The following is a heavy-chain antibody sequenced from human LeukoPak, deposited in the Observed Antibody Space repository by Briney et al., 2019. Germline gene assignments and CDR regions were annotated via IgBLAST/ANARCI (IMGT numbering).Heavy chain of an antibody. V-gene: IGHV4-39*07. CDR1: GGSINSSSYY. J-gene: IGHJ4*02. D-gene: IGHD6-19*01. Sequence: ASETLSLTCTVSGGSINSSSYYWGWIRQPPGKGLEWIGSIYYSGSTYYNPSLKSRVTISVDTSKNQFSLKLISVTAADTAVYYCARDVTGMEVADYFDYWGQGLLVTVSS. CDR2: IYYSGST. CDR3: ARDVTGMEVADYFDY.